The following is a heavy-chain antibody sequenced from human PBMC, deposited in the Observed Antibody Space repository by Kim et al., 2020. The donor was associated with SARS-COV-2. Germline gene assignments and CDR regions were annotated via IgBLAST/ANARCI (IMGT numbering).Heavy chain of an antibody. CDR3: AKNGVTFRVVLPDY. D-gene: IGHD3-16*01. V-gene: IGHV3-33*06. Sequence: ADAVKGRFTISRDNSKNPLYLHMNSLRAEDTAVYYCAKNGVTFRVVLPDYWGQGTLVTVSS. J-gene: IGHJ4*02.